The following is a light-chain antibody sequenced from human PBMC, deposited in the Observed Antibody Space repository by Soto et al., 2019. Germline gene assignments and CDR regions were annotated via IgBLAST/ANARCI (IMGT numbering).Light chain of an antibody. V-gene: IGLV3-21*02. Sequence: SYELTQPPSVSVAPGQTARITCGGENIGFKSVKWYQQKPGQAPVLVVYDDRGRPSGFPERFSGSNSGNTATLTIIRVEPGDEADYYCQVWDSSGDHPYVFGTGTKLTVL. CDR2: DDR. J-gene: IGLJ1*01. CDR1: NIGFKS. CDR3: QVWDSSGDHPYV.